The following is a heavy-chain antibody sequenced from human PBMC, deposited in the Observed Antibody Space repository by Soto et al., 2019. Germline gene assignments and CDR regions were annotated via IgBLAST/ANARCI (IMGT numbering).Heavy chain of an antibody. CDR3: AADRAYYDIW. CDR1: GFTFINAW. D-gene: IGHD3-22*01. V-gene: IGHV3-15*01. J-gene: IGHJ4*02. CDR2: IKSKSDGGTI. Sequence: EVQLVESGGGLVKPGGSLRLSCAASGFTFINAWMNWVRQAPGKGLEWLGRIKSKSDGGTIDYTAPVKGRFTISRDDARNMVYLQMNSLRTEDTAVYYCAADRAYYDIWWGQGTLVTVSS.